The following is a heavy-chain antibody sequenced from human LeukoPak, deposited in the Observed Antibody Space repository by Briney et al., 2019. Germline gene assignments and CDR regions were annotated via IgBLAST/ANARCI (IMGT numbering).Heavy chain of an antibody. V-gene: IGHV3-23*01. D-gene: IGHD3-10*02. Sequence: GGSLRLSCAASGFTFSSYAMSWVHQAPGKGLEWVSGISGSDGSTNYADSVKGRFTISRENSKNTLYLQMNILRAEDTAVYYCAKGRDYFVDYWGQGTLVTVSS. J-gene: IGHJ4*02. CDR3: AKGRDYFVDY. CDR1: GFTFSSYA. CDR2: ISGSDGST.